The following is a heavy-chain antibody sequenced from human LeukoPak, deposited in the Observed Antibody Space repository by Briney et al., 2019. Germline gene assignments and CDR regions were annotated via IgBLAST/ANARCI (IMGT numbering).Heavy chain of an antibody. D-gene: IGHD4-23*01. Sequence: SGTLSLTCSVSGYSISSGYYWDWIRQPPGKGLEWIGSIYYSGSTYYNPSLKSRVTISVDTSKNQFSLKLSSVTAADTAVYYCARGGTVVNLNYWGQGTLVTVSS. V-gene: IGHV4-38-2*02. CDR3: ARGGTVVNLNY. J-gene: IGHJ4*02. CDR1: GYSISSGYY. CDR2: IYYSGST.